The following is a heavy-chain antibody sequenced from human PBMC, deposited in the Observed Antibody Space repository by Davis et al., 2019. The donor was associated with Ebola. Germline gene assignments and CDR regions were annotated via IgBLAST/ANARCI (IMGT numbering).Heavy chain of an antibody. V-gene: IGHV3-11*01. J-gene: IGHJ3*01. CDR3: ARDLGVGGAFDV. CDR1: GLTSSGHY. D-gene: IGHD3-3*01. Sequence: GESLKISCVASGLTSSGHYVSWIRQAPGGGLEWISYISDSGDAEFYGDSVKGRFTISRDNAKNSVYLQMNSLRGDDTGLYYCARDLGVGGAFDVWGQGTRVIVSS. CDR2: ISDSGDAE.